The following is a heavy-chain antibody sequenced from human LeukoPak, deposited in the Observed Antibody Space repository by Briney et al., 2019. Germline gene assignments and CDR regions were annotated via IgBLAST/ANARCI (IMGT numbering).Heavy chain of an antibody. CDR3: ARVPADVVVPARYYFDY. D-gene: IGHD2-2*01. CDR2: IYSGGST. Sequence: PGGSLRLSCAASGFTVSSSYMSWVRQAPGKGLEWVSIIYSGGSTYYADSVKGRFTISRDNSKNTLYLQMNSLRAEDTAVYYCARVPADVVVPARYYFDYWGQGTLVTVSS. V-gene: IGHV3-53*01. CDR1: GFTVSSSY. J-gene: IGHJ4*02.